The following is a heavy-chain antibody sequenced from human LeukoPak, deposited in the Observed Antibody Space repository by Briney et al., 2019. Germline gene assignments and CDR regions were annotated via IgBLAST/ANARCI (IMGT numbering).Heavy chain of an antibody. Sequence: PAGFLRLSCAASGFTFSSYEMNWVRQAPGKGLEWVSYISSSGSTIYYADSVKGRFTISRDNAKNSLYLQMNSLRAEDTAVYYCAELGITMIGGVWGKGTTVTISS. J-gene: IGHJ6*04. D-gene: IGHD3-10*02. CDR2: ISSSGSTI. CDR1: GFTFSSYE. CDR3: AELGITMIGGV. V-gene: IGHV3-48*03.